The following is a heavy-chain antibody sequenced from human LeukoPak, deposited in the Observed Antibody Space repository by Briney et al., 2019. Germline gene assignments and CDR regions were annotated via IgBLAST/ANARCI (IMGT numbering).Heavy chain of an antibody. Sequence: KPSETLSLTCAVYGGSFSGYYWSWIRQPTGKGLEWIGEINHSGSTNYNPSLKSRVTISVDTSKNQFSLKLSSVTAADTAVYYCAMYCTNGVCPAGLDYWGQGTLVTVSS. D-gene: IGHD2-8*01. CDR3: AMYCTNGVCPAGLDY. J-gene: IGHJ4*02. CDR2: INHSGST. CDR1: GGSFSGYY. V-gene: IGHV4-34*01.